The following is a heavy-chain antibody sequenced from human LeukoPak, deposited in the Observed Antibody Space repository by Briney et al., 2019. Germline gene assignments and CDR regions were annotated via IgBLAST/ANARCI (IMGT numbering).Heavy chain of an antibody. V-gene: IGHV4-59*01. CDR3: ARDNSSSRGYYYYYGMDV. CDR1: GGSISSYY. CDR2: IYYSGST. D-gene: IGHD6-6*01. J-gene: IGHJ6*02. Sequence: SETLSLTCTVSGGSISSYYWSWIRQPPGKGLEWIGYIYYSGSTNYNPSLNSRVTISVDTSKNQFSLKLSSVTAADTAVYYCARDNSSSRGYYYYYGMDVWGQGTTVTVSS.